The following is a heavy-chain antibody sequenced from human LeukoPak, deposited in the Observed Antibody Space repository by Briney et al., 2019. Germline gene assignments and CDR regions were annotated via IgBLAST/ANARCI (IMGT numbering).Heavy chain of an antibody. CDR2: IKQDGSEK. Sequence: GGSLRLSCAASGFTFSNYWMSWVRQAPGKGLEWVANIKQDGSEKYYADSVKGRFTISRDNSKNTLYLQMNSLRAEDTAVYYCAKEEGPYGSGSYYHWGQGTLVTVSS. J-gene: IGHJ4*02. CDR1: GFTFSNYW. V-gene: IGHV3-7*01. D-gene: IGHD3-10*01. CDR3: AKEEGPYGSGSYYH.